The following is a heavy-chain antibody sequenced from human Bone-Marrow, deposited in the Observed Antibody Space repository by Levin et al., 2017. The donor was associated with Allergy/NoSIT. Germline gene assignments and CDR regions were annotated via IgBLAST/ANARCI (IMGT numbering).Heavy chain of an antibody. V-gene: IGHV3-15*01. CDR3: ATEVDLEAATDY. J-gene: IGHJ4*02. CDR2: IKDRADGGAT. Sequence: TASETLSLTCATSGFTFINAWMNWVRQAPGKGLEWVGRIKDRADGGATDYAAPVKGRFTISRDDSKNTVYLQMNSLKTEDTAVYYCATEVDLEAATDYWGQGTLVTVSS. CDR1: GFTFINAW. D-gene: IGHD2-2*03.